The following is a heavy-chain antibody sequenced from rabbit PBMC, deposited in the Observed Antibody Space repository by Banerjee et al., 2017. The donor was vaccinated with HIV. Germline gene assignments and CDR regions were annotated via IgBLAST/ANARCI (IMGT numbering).Heavy chain of an antibody. D-gene: IGHD4-1*01. CDR1: GIDLSSYG. Sequence: QELVESGGGLVTLGESLKLSCKASGIDLSSYGISWVRQAPGKGLEWIGYIYPDAGGTDYASWVNGRFTISLDNAQNTVFLQMTSLTVADTATYFCGRGDYTSGWGGVVYFNLWGPGTLVTVS. J-gene: IGHJ4*01. V-gene: IGHV1S7*01. CDR3: GRGDYTSGWGGVVYFNL. CDR2: IYPDAGGT.